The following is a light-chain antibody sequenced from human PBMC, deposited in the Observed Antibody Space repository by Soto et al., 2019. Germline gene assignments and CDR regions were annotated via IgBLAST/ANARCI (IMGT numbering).Light chain of an antibody. J-gene: IGKJ1*01. CDR3: QQYGSSGT. CDR2: GAS. V-gene: IGKV3-20*01. CDR1: QSVSSNS. Sequence: EIVLTQSPGTLSLSPGERATLSCRASQSVSSNSLAWYQQKPGQAPRLLIYGASSRASGIPDRFSGSGSGTDFTLTISRLEPEDFAVYYCQQYGSSGTFGQGTKVDIK.